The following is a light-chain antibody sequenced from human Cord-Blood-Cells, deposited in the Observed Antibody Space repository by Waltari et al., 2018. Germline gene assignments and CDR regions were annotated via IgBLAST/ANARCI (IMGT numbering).Light chain of an antibody. CDR1: QRISSY. CDR3: QQNYSTLT. CDR2: AAS. J-gene: IGKJ3*01. V-gene: IGKV1-39*01. Sequence: IQMTQHPSSLSPSVGDRVTITCRASQRISSYLNWYQQQPRKAPKLLIYAASSLQSGVSSRCSSSGSRTDFTLTSSSLPHEDVATYYCQQNYSTLTFGPGTKVDIK.